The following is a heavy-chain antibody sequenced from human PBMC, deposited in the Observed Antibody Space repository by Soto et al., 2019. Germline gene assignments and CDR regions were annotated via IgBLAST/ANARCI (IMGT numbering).Heavy chain of an antibody. J-gene: IGHJ4*02. CDR3: AKDPELWSQGYFDE. CDR2: ISGSGGSI. D-gene: IGHD3-10*01. CDR1: GFTFSSYA. V-gene: IGHV3-23*01. Sequence: GGSLRLSCAASGFTFSSYAMSWVRQAPGKGLEWVSAISGSGGSIYYADSVKGRFTISRDNSKSTLYLQMNSPRAEDTAIYYCAKDPELWSQGYFDEWGQGTLVTVSS.